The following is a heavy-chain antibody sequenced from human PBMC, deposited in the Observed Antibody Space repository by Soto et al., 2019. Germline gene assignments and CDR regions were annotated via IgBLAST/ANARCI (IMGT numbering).Heavy chain of an antibody. V-gene: IGHV3-15*07. CDR1: SVSNAW. J-gene: IGHJ2*01. CDR2: IKSKTDGGTK. D-gene: IGHD3-10*01. CDR3: TTDGLWFRYVDL. Sequence: SVSNAWMNWVRQAPGKGLEWVGRIKSKTDGGTKDYAAPVKGRFTISRDDSKNTLYLQMNSLKTEDTAVYYCTTDGLWFRYVDLCGRGTMVTVSS.